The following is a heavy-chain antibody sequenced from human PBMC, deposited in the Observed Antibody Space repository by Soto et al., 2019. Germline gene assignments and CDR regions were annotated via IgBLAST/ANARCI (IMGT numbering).Heavy chain of an antibody. CDR1: GFPLSARGVG. V-gene: IGHV2-5*01. CDR3: AHSPWGAAPDY. Sequence: QITLKESGPTLVKPTQTLTLTCTVSGFPLSARGVGVGWIRQPPGKALEWLAIIYWNDDKRYSPSLKSRLTITKDTSKNQVVLTMTNMDPVDTAKYYCAHSPWGAAPDYWGQGTLVTVSS. CDR2: IYWNDDK. D-gene: IGHD3-16*01. J-gene: IGHJ4*02.